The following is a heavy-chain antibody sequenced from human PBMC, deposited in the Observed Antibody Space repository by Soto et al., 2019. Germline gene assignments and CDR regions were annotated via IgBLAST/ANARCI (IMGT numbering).Heavy chain of an antibody. D-gene: IGHD2-2*01. V-gene: IGHV1-2*04. J-gene: IGHJ3*02. CDR3: ARKYCSSTSCYGAFDI. CDR1: GYTFTGYY. CDR2: INPNSGGT. Sequence: QVQLVQSGAEVKKPGASVKVSCKASGYTFTGYYMHWVRQAPGQGLEWMGWINPNSGGTNYAQKFQGWVTMTRDTSISTAYMELSRLRSDDTAVYYCARKYCSSTSCYGAFDIWGQGTMVTVSS.